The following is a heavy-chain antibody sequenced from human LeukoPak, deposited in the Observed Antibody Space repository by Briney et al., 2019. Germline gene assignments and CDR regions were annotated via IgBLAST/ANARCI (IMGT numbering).Heavy chain of an antibody. V-gene: IGHV4-59*01. CDR3: ARHYGSGSYPFDY. J-gene: IGHJ4*02. CDR1: GGSISSYY. CDR2: IYYSGST. Sequence: SETLSLTCTVSGGSISSYYWSWIRQPPRKGLEWIGYIYYSGSTNYNPSLKSRVTISVDTSKNQFSLKLSSVTAADTAVYYCARHYGSGSYPFDYWGQGTLVTVSS. D-gene: IGHD3-10*01.